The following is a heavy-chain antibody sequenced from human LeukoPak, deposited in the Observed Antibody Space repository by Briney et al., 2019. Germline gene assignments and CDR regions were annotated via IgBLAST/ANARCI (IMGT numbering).Heavy chain of an antibody. CDR3: ARDPEGSGNWFDT. V-gene: IGHV4-59*01. CDR2: VHYSGTA. D-gene: IGHD2-15*01. Sequence: SETLSPTCTVSDGSITNYDWSWVRQPPGKGLEFIGHVHYSGTANYNPSLRSRVTISIDTSKKHFFLKLKSVTAADTAVYYCARDPEGSGNWFDTWGQGTLVTVSS. J-gene: IGHJ5*02. CDR1: DGSITNYD.